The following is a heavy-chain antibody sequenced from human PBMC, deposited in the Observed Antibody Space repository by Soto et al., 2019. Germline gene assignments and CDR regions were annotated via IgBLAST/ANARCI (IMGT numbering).Heavy chain of an antibody. CDR1: GFSFSTYL. J-gene: IGHJ6*02. CDR2: IKQGGNEK. V-gene: IGHV3-7*01. Sequence: GGSLRLSCAASGFSFSTYLMSWVRQDPGKGLEWVANIKQGGNEKFYVDSVKGRFTISRDNDKKSLYLQMDSLRVEDTAVYYCVGALTYEVPYYYYGMDVWGQGTTVTVS. D-gene: IGHD3-16*01. CDR3: VGALTYEVPYYYYGMDV.